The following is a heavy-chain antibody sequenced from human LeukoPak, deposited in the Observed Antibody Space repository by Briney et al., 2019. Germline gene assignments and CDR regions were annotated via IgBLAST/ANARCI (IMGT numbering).Heavy chain of an antibody. CDR2: IYYSGIT. CDR1: GGSISSSSYS. Sequence: SETLSLTCTVSGGSISSSSYSWGWIRQPPGKGLEWIGSIYYSGITYYNPSLKSRATTSVDTSKNQFSLKLSSVTAADTAVYYCARRRIARRNAFDIWGQGTMVTVSS. V-gene: IGHV4-39*01. J-gene: IGHJ3*02. D-gene: IGHD6-13*01. CDR3: ARRRIARRNAFDI.